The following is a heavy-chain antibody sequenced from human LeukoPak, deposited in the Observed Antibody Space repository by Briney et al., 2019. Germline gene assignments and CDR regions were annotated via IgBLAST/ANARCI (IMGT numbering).Heavy chain of an antibody. CDR3: AKDSSGWYFVSNWFDP. CDR1: GYTFTSYD. D-gene: IGHD6-19*01. Sequence: ASVKVSCKASGYTFTSYDINWVRQATGQGLEWMGWMNPNSGNTGYAQNFQGRVTMTRNTSIRTAYMELSSLRAEDTALYYCAKDSSGWYFVSNWFDPWGQGTLVTVSS. V-gene: IGHV1-8*01. J-gene: IGHJ5*02. CDR2: MNPNSGNT.